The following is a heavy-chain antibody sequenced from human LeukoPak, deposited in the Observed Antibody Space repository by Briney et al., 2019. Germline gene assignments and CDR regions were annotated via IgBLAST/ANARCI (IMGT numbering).Heavy chain of an antibody. J-gene: IGHJ4*02. D-gene: IGHD3-22*01. V-gene: IGHV3-7*03. CDR1: GFTFSSYW. CDR2: INQDGSEK. Sequence: GGSLRLSCAASGFTFSSYWMYWVRQAPGKGLEWVANINQDGSEKYYVDSVRGRFTISRDNAEKSLYLQMNSLRAEDTALYYCAKGSSGYFDLWGQGTLVTVSS. CDR3: AKGSSGYFDL.